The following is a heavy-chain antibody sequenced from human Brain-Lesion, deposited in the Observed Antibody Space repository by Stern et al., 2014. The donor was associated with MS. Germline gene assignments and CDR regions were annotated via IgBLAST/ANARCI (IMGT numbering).Heavy chain of an antibody. CDR3: AKLWLGELPESPFDY. Sequence: VQLVQSGPGLVKPSETLSLTCTVSGGSISSSSYYWGWIRQPPGKGLEWIGSIYYRGSTYYNPSLKSRVTLSMETSKNQFSLRLSSVTAADTAVYFCAKLWLGELPESPFDYWGQGTLVTVSS. CDR1: GGSISSSSYY. J-gene: IGHJ4*02. V-gene: IGHV4-39*01. CDR2: IYYRGST. D-gene: IGHD3-10*01.